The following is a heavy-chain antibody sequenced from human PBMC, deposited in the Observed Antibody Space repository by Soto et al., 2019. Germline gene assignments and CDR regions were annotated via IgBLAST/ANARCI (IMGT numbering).Heavy chain of an antibody. CDR2: IWYDGSNK. D-gene: IGHD4-17*01. Sequence: QVQMVESGGGVVQPGRSLRLSCVASGFTFSRYGMHWVRQAPGKGLEWVAVIWYDGSNKYYGESVKGRFTISRDNSKDTLYLQMKSLRAEDTAVYYCARDQKVDRCGDYGWFDPWGQGTLVTVSS. CDR3: ARDQKVDRCGDYGWFDP. V-gene: IGHV3-33*01. J-gene: IGHJ5*02. CDR1: GFTFSRYG.